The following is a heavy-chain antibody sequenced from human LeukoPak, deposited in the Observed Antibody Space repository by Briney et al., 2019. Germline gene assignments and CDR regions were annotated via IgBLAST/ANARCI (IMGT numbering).Heavy chain of an antibody. CDR1: GGSISSSSYY. CDR2: IYYSGST. J-gene: IGHJ6*02. V-gene: IGHV4-61*05. CDR3: ARVKLNGSSWSYYYYGMDV. D-gene: IGHD6-13*01. Sequence: PSETLSLTCTVSGGSISSSSYYWGWIRQPPGKGLEWIGYIYYSGSTNYNPSLKSRVTISVDTSKNQFSLKLSSVTAADTAVYYCARVKLNGSSWSYYYYGMDVWGQGTTVTVSS.